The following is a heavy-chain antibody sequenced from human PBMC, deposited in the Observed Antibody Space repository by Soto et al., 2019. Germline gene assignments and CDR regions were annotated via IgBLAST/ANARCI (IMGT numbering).Heavy chain of an antibody. CDR3: AKDRGYGGTYYFYGMDV. V-gene: IGHV3-9*01. Sequence: GGSLRLSCAASGFTFDDYAMHWVRQAPGKGLEWVSGISWNSGSIGYADSVKGRFTISRDNAKNSLYLQMNSLRAEDTALYYCAKDRGYGGTYYFYGMDVWGQGTTVTVSS. J-gene: IGHJ6*02. D-gene: IGHD4-17*01. CDR1: GFTFDDYA. CDR2: ISWNSGSI.